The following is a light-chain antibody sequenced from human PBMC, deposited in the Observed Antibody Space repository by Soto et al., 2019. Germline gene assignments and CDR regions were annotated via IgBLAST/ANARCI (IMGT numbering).Light chain of an antibody. Sequence: EVVLTHSPATLSFSPLEIATLSCRSSQSIRTSLAWYQQKPGQAPRLVIFDASNRANGVPARFGGSGSGTDFTLSISSLGPEDFAVYYCQQSSNRPRFNFGPGTKVDIK. CDR1: QSIRTS. CDR3: QQSSNRPRFN. CDR2: DAS. J-gene: IGKJ3*01. V-gene: IGKV3-11*01.